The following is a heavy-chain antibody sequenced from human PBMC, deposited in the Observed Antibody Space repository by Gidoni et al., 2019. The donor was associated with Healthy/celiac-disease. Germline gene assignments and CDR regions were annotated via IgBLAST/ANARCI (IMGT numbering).Heavy chain of an antibody. V-gene: IGHV1-69*01. CDR1: GGTFSSYA. Sequence: QVQLVQSGAAVKTPGSSVRDSCKAAGGTFSSYAISWVRQAPGQGLEWMGGIIPIFGTANYAQKFQGRVTITADESTSTVYMELSSLRSEDTAVYYCASEDSSGYDNAEYFQHWGQGTLVTVSS. CDR2: IIPIFGTA. CDR3: ASEDSSGYDNAEYFQH. D-gene: IGHD3-22*01. J-gene: IGHJ1*01.